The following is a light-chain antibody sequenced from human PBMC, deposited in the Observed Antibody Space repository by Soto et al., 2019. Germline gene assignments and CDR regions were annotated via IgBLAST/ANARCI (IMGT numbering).Light chain of an antibody. J-gene: IGKJ1*01. CDR3: QQYGSSSPWT. Sequence: DIQMTQSPSTLSASVGDRVTITCRASQSISSWLAWYQQKPGKAPKLLMYKASSLETGVPSRFSGSGSGTEFTLIISSLQPDDFASYYGQQYGSSSPWTFGQGTKVEIK. CDR1: QSISSW. CDR2: KAS. V-gene: IGKV1-5*03.